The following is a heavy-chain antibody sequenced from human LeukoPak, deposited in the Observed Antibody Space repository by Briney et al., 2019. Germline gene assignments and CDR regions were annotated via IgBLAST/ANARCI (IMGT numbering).Heavy chain of an antibody. CDR2: IYSGGST. D-gene: IGHD3-22*01. CDR1: GFTFSSYA. CDR3: ARDGYYYDSSGYLMPQYYFDY. J-gene: IGHJ4*02. Sequence: PGGSLRLSCAASGFTFSSYAMSWVRQAPGKGLELVSVIYSGGSTYYADSVKGRFTISRDNSKNTLYLQMNSLRAEDTAVYYCARDGYYYDSSGYLMPQYYFDYWGQGTLVTVSS. V-gene: IGHV3-66*01.